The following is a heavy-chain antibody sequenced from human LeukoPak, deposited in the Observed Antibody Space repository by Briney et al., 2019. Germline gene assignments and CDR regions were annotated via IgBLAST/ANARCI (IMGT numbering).Heavy chain of an antibody. V-gene: IGHV3-23*01. J-gene: IGHJ4*02. CDR2: ISGSGGST. D-gene: IGHD5-24*01. Sequence: GGSLRLSCAASGFTFSSYSMNWVRQAPGKGLEWVSTISGSGGSTYYADSVKGRFTISRDKSKNTVYLQMNSLRAEDTAVYYCAKERGYGYNHIDYWGQGTLVTVSS. CDR1: GFTFSSYS. CDR3: AKERGYGYNHIDY.